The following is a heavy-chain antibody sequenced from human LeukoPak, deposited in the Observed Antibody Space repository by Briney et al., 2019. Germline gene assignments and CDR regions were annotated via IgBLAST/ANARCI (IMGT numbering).Heavy chain of an antibody. D-gene: IGHD7-27*01. V-gene: IGHV3-11*04. J-gene: IGHJ4*02. CDR2: IYNGGDTI. CDR3: ARGHWGLDY. CDR1: GFTFSDHY. Sequence: GGSLRLSCATSGFTFSDHYMTWIRQAPGEGLETVSYIYNGGDTIYYADSVRGRFTISRDNAESSLYLQMNSLRAEDTAVYYCARGHWGLDYWGRGTLVTVSS.